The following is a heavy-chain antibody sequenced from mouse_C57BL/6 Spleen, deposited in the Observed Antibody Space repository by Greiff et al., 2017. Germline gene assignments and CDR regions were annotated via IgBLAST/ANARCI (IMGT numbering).Heavy chain of an antibody. CDR1: GYTFTGYW. Sequence: QVQLQQSGAELMKPGASVKLSCKATGYTFTGYWLEWVKQRPGHGLEWIGEILPGSGSTNYNEKFKGKATFTAATSSNTAYMQLSSLTTEDSAIYYCARGKHLRLRVEYYFDYWGQGTTLTVSS. CDR3: ARGKHLRLRVEYYFDY. V-gene: IGHV1-9*01. D-gene: IGHD3-2*02. CDR2: ILPGSGST. J-gene: IGHJ2*01.